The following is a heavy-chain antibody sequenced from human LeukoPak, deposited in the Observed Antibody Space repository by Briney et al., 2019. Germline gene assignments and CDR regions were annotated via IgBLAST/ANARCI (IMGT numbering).Heavy chain of an antibody. CDR3: ARSPMIRGVITHFDS. CDR2: IYGHSAII. D-gene: IGHD3-10*01. V-gene: IGHV3-11*04. J-gene: IGHJ5*01. Sequence: GGSLRLSCAASGFTFSDYYMSWIRQAPGKGLEWVSHIYGHSAIIYYADSVKGRFTVSRDNAKNSLYLQMNSLRAEDTAVYYCARSPMIRGVITHFDSWGQGTLVTVSS. CDR1: GFTFSDYY.